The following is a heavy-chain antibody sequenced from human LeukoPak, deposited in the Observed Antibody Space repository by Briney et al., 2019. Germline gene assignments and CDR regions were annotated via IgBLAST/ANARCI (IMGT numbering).Heavy chain of an antibody. CDR2: ISGSGGST. CDR3: AKNYGDYEHFDY. CDR1: GFTFSSYG. J-gene: IGHJ4*02. V-gene: IGHV3-23*01. D-gene: IGHD4-17*01. Sequence: PGGSLRLSCAASGFTFSSYGMNWVRQAPGKGLEWVSAISGSGGSTYYADSVKGRFTISRDNSKNTLYLQMNSLRAEDTAVYYCAKNYGDYEHFDYWGQGTLVTVSS.